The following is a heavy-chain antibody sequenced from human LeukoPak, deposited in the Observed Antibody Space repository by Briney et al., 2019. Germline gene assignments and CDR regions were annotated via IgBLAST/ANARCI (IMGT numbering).Heavy chain of an antibody. CDR1: GYTFTSYD. J-gene: IGHJ4*02. CDR3: ARGQMGSGSYYFDY. CDR2: MNPNSGNT. Sequence: ASVNVSCKASGYTFTSYDINWVRQATGQGLEWVGWMNPNSGNTGYAQKFQGRVTMTRNTSISTAYMELSSLRSEDTAVYYCARGQMGSGSYYFDYWGQGTLVTVSS. V-gene: IGHV1-8*01. D-gene: IGHD1-26*01.